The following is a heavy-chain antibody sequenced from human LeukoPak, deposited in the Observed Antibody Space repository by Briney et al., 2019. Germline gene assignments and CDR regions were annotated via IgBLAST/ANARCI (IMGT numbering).Heavy chain of an antibody. Sequence: SETLSLTCGVSGDSISTSSSYWGWIRQPPGKGLEWIGSIYYSGSTYYNTSLKSRVTISVDTSKNQFSLKLSSVTAADTAVYYCARQRVRGVIIRQPPGYFDYWGQGTLVTVSS. CDR1: GDSISTSSSY. D-gene: IGHD3-10*01. J-gene: IGHJ4*02. V-gene: IGHV4-39*01. CDR2: IYYSGST. CDR3: ARQRVRGVIIRQPPGYFDY.